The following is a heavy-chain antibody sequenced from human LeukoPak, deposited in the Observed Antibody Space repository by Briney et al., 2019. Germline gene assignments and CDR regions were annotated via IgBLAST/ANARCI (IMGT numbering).Heavy chain of an antibody. V-gene: IGHV1-69*05. Sequence: SVKVSCKASGGTFSSYAISWVRQAPGQGLEWMGGIIPIFGTANYAQKFQGRVTITTDESTSTAYMELSSLRSDDTAVYYCARAGGYSGYDYGGNYWGQGTLATVSS. J-gene: IGHJ4*02. CDR2: IIPIFGTA. CDR3: ARAGGYSGYDYGGNY. CDR1: GGTFSSYA. D-gene: IGHD5-12*01.